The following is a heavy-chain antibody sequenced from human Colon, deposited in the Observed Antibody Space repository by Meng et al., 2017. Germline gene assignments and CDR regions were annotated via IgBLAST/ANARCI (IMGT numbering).Heavy chain of an antibody. D-gene: IGHD3-10*01. CDR3: ARGLKGSLEF. V-gene: IGHV4-31*03. CDR1: GGPITKGGFP. Sequence: HVSLLVSGPGLVTPPQTLSLLCLVSGGPITKGGFPGSCVRQRPGRGLEWVGHIYYGGGAFYNPALRSRLTMSTDRSANQFSLRVTSVTAADTATYFCARGLKGSLEFWGQGALVTVSS. CDR2: IYYGGGA. J-gene: IGHJ4*02.